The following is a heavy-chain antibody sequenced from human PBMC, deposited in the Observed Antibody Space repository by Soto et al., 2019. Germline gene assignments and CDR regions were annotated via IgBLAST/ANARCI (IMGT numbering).Heavy chain of an antibody. CDR2: TSPIFGSG. Sequence: QVQLVQSGAEVKMPGSSVKVSCKASGGTFSTNPISWVRQAPGQGLEWMGGTSPIFGSGSSSQTFHGRLTVTADKSTKTAYMELSNLTSGDTAVYYCARRKSGGFHRYFDSWGQGTLVTVSS. CDR1: GGTFSTNP. D-gene: IGHD2-15*01. V-gene: IGHV1-69*06. J-gene: IGHJ4*02. CDR3: ARRKSGGFHRYFDS.